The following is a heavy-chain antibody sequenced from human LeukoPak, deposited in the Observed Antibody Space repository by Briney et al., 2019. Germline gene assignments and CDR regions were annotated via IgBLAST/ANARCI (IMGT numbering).Heavy chain of an antibody. CDR2: IIPILDIA. V-gene: IGHV1-69*04. CDR1: VGTFNNYA. D-gene: IGHD2-15*01. Sequence: SVKVSCKASVGTFNNYAIGWVRQAPGQGLEWMGRIIPILDIAKYAQKFQGRVTITADKSTGTAYMELSSLRSDDTAVYYCARVLSCAGGSCYSIYGMDTWGQGTTVTVSS. CDR3: ARVLSCAGGSCYSIYGMDT. J-gene: IGHJ6*02.